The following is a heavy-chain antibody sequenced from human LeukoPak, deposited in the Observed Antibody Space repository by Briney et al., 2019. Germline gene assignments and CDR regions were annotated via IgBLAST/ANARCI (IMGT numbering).Heavy chain of an antibody. Sequence: GGSLRLSCAASGFTFSTYAMSWVRQAPGKGLEWVSAISGSGGGGATSYADSVKGRFTISRGNSKNTLYLQMNSLRAEDTAVYYCARSFGYYSTSGYYYWGQGTLVTVSS. CDR1: GFTFSTYA. CDR2: ISGSGGGGAT. V-gene: IGHV3-23*01. D-gene: IGHD3-3*01. CDR3: ARSFGYYSTSGYYY. J-gene: IGHJ4*02.